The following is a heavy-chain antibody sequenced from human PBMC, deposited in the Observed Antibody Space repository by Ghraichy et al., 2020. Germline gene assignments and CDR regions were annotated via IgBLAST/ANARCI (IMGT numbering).Heavy chain of an antibody. D-gene: IGHD3-10*01. CDR3: ARLGRFGELEARSPYYYYGMDV. CDR2: INAGNGNT. V-gene: IGHV1-3*01. CDR1: GYTFTSYA. J-gene: IGHJ6*02. Sequence: ASVKVSCKASGYTFTSYAMHWVRQAPGQRLEWMGWINAGNGNTKYSQKFQGRVTITRDTSASTAYMELSSLRSEDTAVYYCARLGRFGELEARSPYYYYGMDVWGQGTTVTVSS.